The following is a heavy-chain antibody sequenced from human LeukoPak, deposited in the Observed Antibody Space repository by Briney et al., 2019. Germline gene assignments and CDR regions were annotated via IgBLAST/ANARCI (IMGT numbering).Heavy chain of an antibody. J-gene: IGHJ6*03. CDR3: AKGVSSGWPPNYYYMDV. D-gene: IGHD6-19*01. CDR2: IWFDGSNK. V-gene: IGHV3-33*06. Sequence: GGSLRLSCAASGFTFSRYGMHWVRQAPGKGLEWVADIWFDGSNKYYADSVKGRFTISRDNSMNTLDLQMNSLRAEDTAVYYCAKGVSSGWPPNYYYMDVWGKGTTVTVSS. CDR1: GFTFSRYG.